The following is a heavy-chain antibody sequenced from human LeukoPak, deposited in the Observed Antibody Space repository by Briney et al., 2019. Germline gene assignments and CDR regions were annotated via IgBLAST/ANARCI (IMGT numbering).Heavy chain of an antibody. CDR3: ARQTGSGLFILP. Sequence: PSETLSLTCTVSGVSISSSNSYWGWIRQPPGKGLEWIGSIYYSGNTYYNASLKSQVSISIDTSKNRFSLKLTSVTAEDTAVYYCARQTGSGLFILPGGQGTLVTVSS. J-gene: IGHJ4*02. D-gene: IGHD3/OR15-3a*01. CDR1: GVSISSSNSY. CDR2: IYYSGNT. V-gene: IGHV4-39*01.